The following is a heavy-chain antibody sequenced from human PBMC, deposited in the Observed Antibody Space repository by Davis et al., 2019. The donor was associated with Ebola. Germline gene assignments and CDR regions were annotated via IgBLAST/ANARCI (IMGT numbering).Heavy chain of an antibody. CDR1: GGTFSSYA. J-gene: IGHJ6*04. CDR3: ARGYGYSYGKKNYYYGMDV. D-gene: IGHD5-18*01. Sequence: ASVKVSCKASGGTFSSYAISWVRQAPGQGLEWMGIINPSGGSTSYAQKFQGRVTMTRDTSTSTVYMELSSLRSEDTAVYYCARGYGYSYGKKNYYYGMDVWGKGTTVTVSS. CDR2: INPSGGST. V-gene: IGHV1-46*01.